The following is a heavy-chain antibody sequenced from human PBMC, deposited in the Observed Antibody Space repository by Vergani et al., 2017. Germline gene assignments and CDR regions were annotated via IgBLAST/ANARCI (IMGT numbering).Heavy chain of an antibody. V-gene: IGHV2-5*02. CDR3: ARGLQITMIVVAMGFDY. J-gene: IGHJ4*02. D-gene: IGHD3-22*01. CDR1: GFSLSTSGVG. Sequence: QITLKESGPTLVKPTQTLTLTCTFSGFSLSTSGVGVGWIRQPPGKALEWLAVIFWDDDKRYSPSLKSRLTITKDTSKKQVVLTMTNMDPVDTATYYCARGLQITMIVVAMGFDYWGQGTLVTVSS. CDR2: IFWDDDK.